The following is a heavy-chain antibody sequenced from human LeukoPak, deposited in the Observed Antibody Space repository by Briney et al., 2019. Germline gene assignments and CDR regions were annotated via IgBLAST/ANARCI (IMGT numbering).Heavy chain of an antibody. CDR3: ARDGSGLGLYYYGMDV. D-gene: IGHD3-10*01. CDR2: IWYDGSTE. J-gene: IGHJ6*01. Sequence: GGSLRLSCVASGFTFSTYGMYWVRQAPGKGLEWVAVIWYDGSTEYYADSVKGRFTISRDNSKNTLYLQMNSLRAEDTAVYYCARDGSGLGLYYYGMDVWGQGTTVTVSS. CDR1: GFTFSTYG. V-gene: IGHV3-33*01.